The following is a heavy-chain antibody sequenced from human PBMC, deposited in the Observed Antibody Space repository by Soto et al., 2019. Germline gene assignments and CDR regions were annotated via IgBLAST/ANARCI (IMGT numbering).Heavy chain of an antibody. D-gene: IGHD4-17*01. J-gene: IGHJ3*02. CDR2: IYYSGST. CDR3: ARDTLDYGDAFDI. V-gene: IGHV4-59*01. Sequence: SETLSLTCTVSGGSISGYYWSWIRQPPGKGLEWIGYIYYSGSTNYNPSLKSRVTISVDTSKNQFSLKLSSVTAADTAVYYCARDTLDYGDAFDIWGQGTMVTVSS. CDR1: GGSISGYY.